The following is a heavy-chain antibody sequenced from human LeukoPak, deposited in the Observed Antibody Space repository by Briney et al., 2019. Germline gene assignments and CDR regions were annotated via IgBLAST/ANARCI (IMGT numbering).Heavy chain of an antibody. CDR3: ARGRLRVRGVTGIFDY. CDR2: INPSGGST. D-gene: IGHD3-10*01. V-gene: IGHV1-46*01. CDR1: GYTFTSYY. J-gene: IGHJ4*02. Sequence: GASVKVSCKASGYTFTSYYMHWVRQAPGQGLEWMGIINPSGGSTSYAQKFQGRVTMTRDTSTSTVYMELSCLRSEDTAVYYCARGRLRVRGVTGIFDYWGQGTLVTVSS.